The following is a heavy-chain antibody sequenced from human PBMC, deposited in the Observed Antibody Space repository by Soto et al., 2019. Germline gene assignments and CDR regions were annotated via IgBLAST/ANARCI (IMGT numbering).Heavy chain of an antibody. D-gene: IGHD2-15*01. CDR3: ARADPPSGSISY. CDR1: GESFNGYY. CDR2: INYSGST. Sequence: QVQLQQWGAGLLKPSETLSLTCAVYGESFNGYYWTWIRQPPGKGLDWIGEINYSGSTNYNPSLRSRVAISIDTSKNQFTLKLSSVTAADTAVYYCARADPPSGSISYWGQGNLATVSS. J-gene: IGHJ4*02. V-gene: IGHV4-34*01.